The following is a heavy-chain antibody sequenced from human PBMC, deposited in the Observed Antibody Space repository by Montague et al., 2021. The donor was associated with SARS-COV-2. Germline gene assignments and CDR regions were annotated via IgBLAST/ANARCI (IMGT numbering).Heavy chain of an antibody. V-gene: IGHV4-39*01. J-gene: IGHJ3*02. Sequence: SETLSLTCTVSGGSISSSGYYWGWIRQPPGKGLEWIGCIYYSGNTYYSPSLQSRVTISVDTSKNQFSLRLNSMTAADTAVYYCARLPPYRFNSNGHYYNAVDIWGQGTMVTVSS. CDR1: GGSISSSGYY. CDR3: ARLPPYRFNSNGHYYNAVDI. CDR2: IYYSGNT. D-gene: IGHD3-22*01.